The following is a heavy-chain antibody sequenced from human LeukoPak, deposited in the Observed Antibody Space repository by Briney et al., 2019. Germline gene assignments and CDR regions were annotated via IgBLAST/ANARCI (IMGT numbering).Heavy chain of an antibody. CDR1: GFTFSSYG. Sequence: QPGGSLRLSCAASGFTFSSYGMHWVRQAPGRGLEWVTFIRSDGSNKYYADSVKGRFTISRDNSKNTLYLQMNSLRAEDTAVYYCAKDAQIYSTYDWRWFDPWGQGTLVTVSS. CDR3: AKDAQIYSTYDWRWFDP. D-gene: IGHD4-11*01. CDR2: IRSDGSNK. V-gene: IGHV3-30*02. J-gene: IGHJ5*02.